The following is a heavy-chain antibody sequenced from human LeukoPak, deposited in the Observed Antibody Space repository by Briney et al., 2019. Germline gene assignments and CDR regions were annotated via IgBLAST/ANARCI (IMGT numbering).Heavy chain of an antibody. CDR1: GGSISSGDYY. V-gene: IGHV4-30-4*01. D-gene: IGHD3-10*01. J-gene: IGHJ3*02. CDR3: AREVASYYGSSDAFDI. CDR2: IYYSGST. Sequence: PSQTLSLTCTVSGGSISSGDYYWSWIRQPPGKGLEWIGYIYYSGSTYYNPPLKSRVTISVDTSKNQFSLKLSSVTAADTAVYYCAREVASYYGSSDAFDIWGQGTMVTVSS.